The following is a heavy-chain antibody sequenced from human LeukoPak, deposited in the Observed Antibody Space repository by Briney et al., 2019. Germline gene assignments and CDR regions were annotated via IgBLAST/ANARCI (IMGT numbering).Heavy chain of an antibody. D-gene: IGHD1-26*01. J-gene: IGHJ4*02. CDR2: IYSGGTT. CDR1: GFTVSSNY. Sequence: GGSLRLSCAASGFTVSSNYMSWVRQAPGKGLEWVSVIYSGGTTYYADSVKGRFTISRDNSKNTLYLQMNSLRAEDTALYYCAKEMWELPVLHYWGQGTLVTVSS. V-gene: IGHV3-53*01. CDR3: AKEMWELPVLHY.